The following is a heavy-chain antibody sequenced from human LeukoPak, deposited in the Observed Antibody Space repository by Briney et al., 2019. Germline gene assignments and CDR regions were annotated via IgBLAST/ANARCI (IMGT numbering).Heavy chain of an antibody. D-gene: IGHD1-26*01. CDR1: GGSISSYY. J-gene: IGHJ3*02. CDR2: IYYSGST. CDR3: ARDKWEPRYAFDI. Sequence: SETLSLTCTVSGGSISSYYWSWIRQPPGKGLEWIGYIYYSGSTNYNPSLKSRVTISVDKSKTQFSLKLSSVTAADTAVYYCARDKWEPRYAFDIWGQGTMVTVSS. V-gene: IGHV4-59*12.